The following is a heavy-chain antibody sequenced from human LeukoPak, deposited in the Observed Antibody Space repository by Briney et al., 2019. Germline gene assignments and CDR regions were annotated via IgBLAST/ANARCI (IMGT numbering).Heavy chain of an antibody. J-gene: IGHJ2*01. Sequence: PGGSLRLSCVGSGFTFNNYWIHWVRQAPGKELVWVSRVINDGSGTNYADSVKGRFTISRDNTKNTVYLQMNSQRVEDTAVYYCARAKPADFDLWGRGTLVIVSS. CDR3: ARAKPADFDL. CDR1: GFTFNNYW. V-gene: IGHV3-74*01. CDR2: VINDGSGT.